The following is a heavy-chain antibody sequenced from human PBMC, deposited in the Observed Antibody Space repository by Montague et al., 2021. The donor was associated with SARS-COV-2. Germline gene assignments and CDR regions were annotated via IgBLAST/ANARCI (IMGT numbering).Heavy chain of an antibody. J-gene: IGHJ3*01. V-gene: IGHV6-1*01. CDR2: TKYTSTRYE. D-gene: IGHD2-8*02. Sequence: CAISGDSVSSNIAAGNWIRQSPSRGLEWLGRTKYTSTRYETYAVSVQSRITITADTSKNQFSLHLNSVTPEDTAVYYCARDLYWAFDAWGLGTTVTVSA. CDR3: ARDLYWAFDA. CDR1: GDSVSSNIAA.